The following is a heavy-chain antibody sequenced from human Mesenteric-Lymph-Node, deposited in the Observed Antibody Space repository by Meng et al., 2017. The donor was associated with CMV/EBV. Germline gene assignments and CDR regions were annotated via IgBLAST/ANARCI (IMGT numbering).Heavy chain of an antibody. CDR3: ARDGVAAGDY. J-gene: IGHJ4*02. CDR2: INSDGSST. D-gene: IGHD6-19*01. V-gene: IGHV3-74*01. CDR1: GFTFSSYW. Sequence: GESLKISCAASGFTFSSYWLHWVRQAPGKGLVWVSRINSDGSSTIYADFVKGRFTISRDNAKNTLYLQMDSLRAEDTAFYYCARDGVAAGDYWGQGTLVTVSS.